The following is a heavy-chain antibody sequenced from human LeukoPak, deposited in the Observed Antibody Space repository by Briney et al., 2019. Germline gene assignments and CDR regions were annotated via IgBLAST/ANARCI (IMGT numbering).Heavy chain of an antibody. CDR1: GGSIRNYY. CDR3: ARRDLITGTTDY. CDR2: IYYSGST. D-gene: IGHD1-7*01. J-gene: IGHJ4*02. Sequence: WETLSLTCTVSGGSIRNYYWSWIRQPPGKGLESIGYIYYSGSTNYNPSLKSRVTISVDTSKNQFSLKLSSVTAADTAVYYCARRDLITGTTDYWGQGILVTVSS. V-gene: IGHV4-59*01.